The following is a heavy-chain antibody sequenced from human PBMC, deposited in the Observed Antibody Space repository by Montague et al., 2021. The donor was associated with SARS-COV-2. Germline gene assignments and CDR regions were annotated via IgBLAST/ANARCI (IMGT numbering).Heavy chain of an antibody. CDR2: VKQSGIT. CDR1: GGSFGDDH. CDR3: ARGHLSVSMIVVVFTSAFYYLDD. Sequence: SETLSLTCAVYGGSFGDDHWSWIRRPPVHGLEWIGHVKQSGITNYSPSLKSRVTISVDTSRNQFSLKLTSVTAADTAVYFCARGHLSVSMIVVVFTSAFYYLDDWGQGATVTVSS. J-gene: IGHJ4*02. D-gene: IGHD3-22*01. V-gene: IGHV4-34*01.